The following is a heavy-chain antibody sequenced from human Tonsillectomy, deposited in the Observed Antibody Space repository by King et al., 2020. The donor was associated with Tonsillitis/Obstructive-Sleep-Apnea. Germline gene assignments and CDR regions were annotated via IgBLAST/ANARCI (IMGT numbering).Heavy chain of an antibody. Sequence: VQLVESGGGLVQPGGSLRLSCAASGFSFSSYDMTWVRQAPGKGLEWVSGISGSGGRTYYAGSVKGRFTISRDNYKNTLYLQMNSLRAEDTAVYYCARDGPTVRYWGQGTLVTVSS. CDR1: GFSFSSYD. CDR3: ARDGPTVRY. V-gene: IGHV3-23*04. J-gene: IGHJ4*02. CDR2: ISGSGGRT. D-gene: IGHD4-17*01.